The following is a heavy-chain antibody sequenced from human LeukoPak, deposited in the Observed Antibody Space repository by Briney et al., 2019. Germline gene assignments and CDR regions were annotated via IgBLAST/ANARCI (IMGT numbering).Heavy chain of an antibody. Sequence: PGGSLRLSCAASGFTFSSSAMSWVRQAPGKGLEWVSTISGSGDRTYYADSVKGRFTISRDNSKNTLYVQMNSLRAEDTAVYYCAIGVIAVAGSADYWGQGTLVTVSS. D-gene: IGHD6-19*01. J-gene: IGHJ4*02. CDR1: GFTFSSSA. CDR2: ISGSGDRT. CDR3: AIGVIAVAGSADY. V-gene: IGHV3-23*01.